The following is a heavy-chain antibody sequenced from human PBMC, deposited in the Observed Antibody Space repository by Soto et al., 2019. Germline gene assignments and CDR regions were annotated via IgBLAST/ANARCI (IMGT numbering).Heavy chain of an antibody. Sequence: ASVKVSCKASGYTFTSYYMHWVRQAPGQGLEWMGIINPSSGSTSYAQKFQGRVTMTRDTSTSTVYMELSSLRSEDTAVYYCAREPILKRLLLIISMDVWGQGTTVTVSS. CDR3: AREPILKRLLLIISMDV. CDR1: GYTFTSYY. D-gene: IGHD3-22*01. CDR2: INPSSGST. V-gene: IGHV1-46*01. J-gene: IGHJ6*02.